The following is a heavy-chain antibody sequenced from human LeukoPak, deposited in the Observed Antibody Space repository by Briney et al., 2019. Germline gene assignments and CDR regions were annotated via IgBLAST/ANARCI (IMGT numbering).Heavy chain of an antibody. Sequence: GGSLRLSCVASGFIFSDSAIHWVRQASGKGLEWVGRIRSKANSYATAYAASVKGRFTISRDDSKNTAYLQMNSLKTEDTAVYYCTRHVFGIAVAGTGLWGQGTLVTVSS. D-gene: IGHD6-19*01. CDR1: GFIFSDSA. J-gene: IGHJ4*02. CDR3: TRHVFGIAVAGTGL. CDR2: IRSKANSYAT. V-gene: IGHV3-73*01.